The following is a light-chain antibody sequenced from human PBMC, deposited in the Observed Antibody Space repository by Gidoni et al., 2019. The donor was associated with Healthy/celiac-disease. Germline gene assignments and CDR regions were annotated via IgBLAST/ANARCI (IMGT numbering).Light chain of an antibody. V-gene: IGKV1-33*01. CDR2: DAS. J-gene: IGKJ3*01. Sequence: DIQMTQSPSSLSASVGDRVTITCQASQDISNYLNWYQQKPGKAPKLLIYDASNLETGVPPRFSGSGSGTDFTFTISSLQPEDIATYYCQQYDNRPPSFTFGPGTKVDIK. CDR1: QDISNY. CDR3: QQYDNRPPSFT.